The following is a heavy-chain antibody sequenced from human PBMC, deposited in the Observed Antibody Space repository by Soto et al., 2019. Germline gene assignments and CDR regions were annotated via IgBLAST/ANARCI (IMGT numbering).Heavy chain of an antibody. Sequence: QLQLQESGPGLVKPPETLSLTCSVSGATINRGSYYWGWVRQPPGKGLEWIGSIYYSGNAYYSPSLKNPVTISVDTSKNQFSLKVNSVTSADTAVYYCVRASTLDYWGQGILVTVSS. V-gene: IGHV4-39*01. CDR3: VRASTLDY. CDR1: GATINRGSYY. J-gene: IGHJ4*02. CDR2: IYYSGNA.